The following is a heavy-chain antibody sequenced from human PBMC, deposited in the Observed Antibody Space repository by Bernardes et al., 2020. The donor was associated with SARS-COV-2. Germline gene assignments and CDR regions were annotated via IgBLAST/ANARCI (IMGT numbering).Heavy chain of an antibody. CDR2: IYSSGTT. CDR1: SGSISNSNYY. V-gene: IGHV4-39*01. J-gene: IGHJ6*02. CDR3: VGSSCGRDCYIGGLRSWDYGMDV. Sequence: SEPLSLTCTVSSGSISNSNYYWGWLLQPPGKGLEWIGSIYSSGTTYKNPSLQSRVTKSVDTSKNQFSLRLTSVTAADTAVYYCVGSSCGRDCYIGGLRSWDYGMDVWGQGTTVTVSS. D-gene: IGHD2-21*02.